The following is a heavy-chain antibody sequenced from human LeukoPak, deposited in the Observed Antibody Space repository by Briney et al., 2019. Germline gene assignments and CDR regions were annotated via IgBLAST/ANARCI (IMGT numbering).Heavy chain of an antibody. CDR1: GFIFSTYS. CDR3: ARLASGSFYKKRVFYSYFYMDV. Sequence: PGGSLRLSCAGSGFIFSTYSMTWARQAPGKGLEWVASVQQDGSEKFYGDSVKGRFTISRDNADNSLSLQMNSLSAADTAAYFCARLASGSFYKKRVFYSYFYMDVWGKGTTVTVSS. CDR2: VQQDGSEK. D-gene: IGHD3-10*01. J-gene: IGHJ6*03. V-gene: IGHV3-7*01.